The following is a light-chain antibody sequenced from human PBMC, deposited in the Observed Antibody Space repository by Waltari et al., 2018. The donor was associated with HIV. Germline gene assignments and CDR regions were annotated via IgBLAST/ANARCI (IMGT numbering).Light chain of an antibody. CDR3: YSTDSSGYPL. CDR2: EDS. V-gene: IGLV3-10*01. Sequence: SYDLTQPPSVSVSPGHSARITCAGDACQTQYAYWYQQKSGQAPVLVIYEDSERPSGIPERFSGSSSGTMASLTISGAQVEDEADYYCYSTDSSGYPLFGGGTKLTVL. CDR1: ACQTQY. J-gene: IGLJ2*01.